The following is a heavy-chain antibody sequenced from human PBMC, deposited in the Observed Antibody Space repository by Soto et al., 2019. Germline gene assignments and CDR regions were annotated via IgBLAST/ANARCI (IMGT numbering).Heavy chain of an antibody. CDR1: GGTFSSYA. CDR3: AREPYSSGWYGYYYGMDV. V-gene: IGHV1-69*13. D-gene: IGHD6-19*01. Sequence: ASVKVSCKASGGTFSSYAISWVRQAPGQGLEWMGGIIPIFGTANYAQKFQGRVTITADESTSTAYMELSSLRSEDTAVYYCAREPYSSGWYGYYYGMDVWGQGXTVTVSS. J-gene: IGHJ6*02. CDR2: IIPIFGTA.